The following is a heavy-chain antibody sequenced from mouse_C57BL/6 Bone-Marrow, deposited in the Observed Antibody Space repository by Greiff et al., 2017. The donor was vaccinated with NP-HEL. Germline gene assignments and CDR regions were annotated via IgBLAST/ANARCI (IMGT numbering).Heavy chain of an antibody. D-gene: IGHD1-1*01. CDR3: ARKGYYGSSYAWYFDV. CDR1: GFSLTSYG. CDR2: IWSGGST. J-gene: IGHJ1*03. Sequence: VQLVESGPGLVQPSQSLSITCTVSGFSLTSYGVHWVRQSPGKGLEWLGVIWSGGSTDYNAAFISRLSISKDNSKSQVFFKMNSLQADDTAIYYCARKGYYGSSYAWYFDVWGTGTTVTVSS. V-gene: IGHV2-2*01.